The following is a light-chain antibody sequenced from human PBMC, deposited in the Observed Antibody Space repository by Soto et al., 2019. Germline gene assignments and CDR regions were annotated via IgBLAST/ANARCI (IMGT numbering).Light chain of an antibody. CDR3: QQLKSYPLT. V-gene: IGKV1-9*01. J-gene: IGKJ4*01. Sequence: DIQLTQSPSFLSASIGDRVTISCRATQAMSTYLAWYQQKPGKAPKLLIYSASTLQSGVPSRFSGSGSGTCFTLTISSLQPEDFATYYCQQLKSYPLTFGGGTKVESK. CDR1: QAMSTY. CDR2: SAS.